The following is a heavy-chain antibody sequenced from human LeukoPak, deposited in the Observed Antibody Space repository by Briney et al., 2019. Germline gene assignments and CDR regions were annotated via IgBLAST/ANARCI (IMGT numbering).Heavy chain of an antibody. D-gene: IGHD2-8*01. V-gene: IGHV1-2*02. CDR3: ARVPPCTNGVCYPTGNNDY. CDR2: INPNSGGT. Sequence: ASVKVSCKASGYTFTGYYMHWVRQAPGQGLEWMGWINPNSGGTNYAQKFQGRVTMARDTSISTAYMELSRLRSDDTAVYYCARVPPCTNGVCYPTGNNDYWGQGTLVTVSS. CDR1: GYTFTGYY. J-gene: IGHJ4*02.